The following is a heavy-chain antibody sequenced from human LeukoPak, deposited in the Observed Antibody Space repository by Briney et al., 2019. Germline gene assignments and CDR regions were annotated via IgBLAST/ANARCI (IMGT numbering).Heavy chain of an antibody. CDR1: GGSFSGYY. J-gene: IGHJ4*02. CDR3: AGRYCSGGRCYRALADY. D-gene: IGHD2-15*01. V-gene: IGHV4-34*01. Sequence: SETLSLTCAVYGGSFSGYYWSWIRQPPGKGLEWIGEINHSGSTNYNPSLKSRVTISVDTSKNQISLKLTSVTAADTAVYYCAGRYCSGGRCYRALADYWGQGTLVTVSS. CDR2: INHSGST.